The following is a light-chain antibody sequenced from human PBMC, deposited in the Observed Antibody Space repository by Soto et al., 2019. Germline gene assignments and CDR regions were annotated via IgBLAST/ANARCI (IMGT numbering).Light chain of an antibody. J-gene: IGLJ2*01. V-gene: IGLV2-14*01. CDR2: EVS. CDR3: SSYITSSALVV. Sequence: QSALTQPASVSGSPGQSITISCTGTSSDVGDYSYVSWFQQHPGKAPKLMIYEVSNRPSGVSNRFYGSKSGNTASLTISGLQVEDEADYYCSSYITSSALVVFGGGTKVTVL. CDR1: SSDVGDYSY.